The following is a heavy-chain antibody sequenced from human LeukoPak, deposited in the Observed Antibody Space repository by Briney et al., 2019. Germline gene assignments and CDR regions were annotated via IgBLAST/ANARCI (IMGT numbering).Heavy chain of an antibody. Sequence: ASVKVSCKASGYTFTNYGISWVRQAPGQGLEWMGRISPYNGNTNYAQKLQGRVTVTTDTSTSTAYMELRSLRSDDTAVYYCTRTVLDCKNGVCYDYWGQGTLVTVSS. V-gene: IGHV1-18*01. CDR3: TRTVLDCKNGVCYDY. CDR2: ISPYNGNT. CDR1: GYTFTNYG. D-gene: IGHD2-8*01. J-gene: IGHJ4*02.